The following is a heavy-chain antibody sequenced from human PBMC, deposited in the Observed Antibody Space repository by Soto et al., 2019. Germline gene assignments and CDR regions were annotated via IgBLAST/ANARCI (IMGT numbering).Heavy chain of an antibody. J-gene: IGHJ2*01. Sequence: EVQLLESGGGLVQPGWSLRLSCAASGFTFSSYAMSWVRQAPGKGLEWVSRLSKGGASTYYADSVKGRFTVSRDKSKKSAFLQSNSLRDGDTALYYCARIPPGSSSYDIAGLQWYFHLWGRGTLVTVSS. D-gene: IGHD2-21*01. CDR2: LSKGGAST. CDR1: GFTFSSYA. V-gene: IGHV3-23*01. CDR3: ARIPPGSSSYDIAGLQWYFHL.